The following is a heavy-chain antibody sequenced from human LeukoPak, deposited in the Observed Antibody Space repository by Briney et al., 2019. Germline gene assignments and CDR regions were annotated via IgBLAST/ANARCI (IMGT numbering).Heavy chain of an antibody. D-gene: IGHD6-19*01. Sequence: SETLSLTCTVSGESFSGYYWSWIRQPPGKGLEWIGEINHSGSTNYNPSLKSRVTISVDTSKNQFSLKLSSVTAADTAVYYCARAGIAVAGLDYWGQGTLVTVSS. CDR1: GESFSGYY. J-gene: IGHJ4*02. CDR3: ARAGIAVAGLDY. V-gene: IGHV4-34*01. CDR2: INHSGST.